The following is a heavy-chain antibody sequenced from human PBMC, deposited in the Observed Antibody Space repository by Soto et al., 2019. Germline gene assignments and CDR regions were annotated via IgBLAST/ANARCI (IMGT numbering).Heavy chain of an antibody. J-gene: IGHJ3*02. V-gene: IGHV4-34*01. Sequence: TLSLTCAVYGGSFSGYYWSWIRQPPGKGLEWIGEINHSGSTNYNPSLKSRVTISVDTSKNQFSLKLSSVTAADTAVYYCARPVGATTIAFDIWGQGTMVTVSS. CDR2: INHSGST. CDR1: GGSFSGYY. CDR3: ARPVGATTIAFDI. D-gene: IGHD1-26*01.